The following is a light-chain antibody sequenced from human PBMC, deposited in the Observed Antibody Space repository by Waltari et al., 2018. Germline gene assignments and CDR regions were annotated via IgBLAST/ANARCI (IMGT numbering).Light chain of an antibody. J-gene: IGLJ3*02. V-gene: IGLV8-61*01. CDR2: KAN. CDR3: LLYMGSGIWV. CDR1: PGPLCSTSY. Sequence: QTVVTQAPSLSVSPGGAVPLNCALSPGPLCSTSYASWYQQGPGQTPRTLVYKANIRSSGVPDRFSGSVLGNKAVLIITGAQAEDESTYYCLLYMGSGIWVFGGGTKLTVL.